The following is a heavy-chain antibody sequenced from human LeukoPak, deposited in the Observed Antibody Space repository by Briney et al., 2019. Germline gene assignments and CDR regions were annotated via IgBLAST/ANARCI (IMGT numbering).Heavy chain of an antibody. Sequence: SETLSLTCTVSGGSISSGDYYWSSIRQPPGKGLEWVGSIYYGGSTYYNPSLKTRVTISVDTSKNQSSLKQSSVTAADTAVYYCAREAVDTAMVDYWGQGTLVTVSS. CDR1: GGSISSGDYY. D-gene: IGHD5-18*01. CDR2: IYYGGST. V-gene: IGHV4-30-4*02. J-gene: IGHJ4*02. CDR3: AREAVDTAMVDY.